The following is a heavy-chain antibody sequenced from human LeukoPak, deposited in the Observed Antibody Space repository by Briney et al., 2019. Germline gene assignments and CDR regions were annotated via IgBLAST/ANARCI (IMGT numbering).Heavy chain of an antibody. CDR3: ARDGTAADLYFDL. D-gene: IGHD6-13*01. J-gene: IGHJ4*01. Sequence: HPGGSLRLSCAVSGFTFTDYWMNWVRQAPGKGLEWVASIRQDGGEKSYVDSVKGRFTISRDNTKNSLYLQINSLRAEDTAVYYCARDGTAADLYFDLWGQGTLVTVSS. CDR2: IRQDGGEK. CDR1: GFTFTDYW. V-gene: IGHV3-7*01.